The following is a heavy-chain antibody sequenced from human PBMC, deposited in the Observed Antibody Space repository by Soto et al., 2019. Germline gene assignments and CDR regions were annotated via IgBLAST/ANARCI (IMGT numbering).Heavy chain of an antibody. J-gene: IGHJ4*02. CDR2: ISTYNGNT. V-gene: IGHV1-18*01. CDR1: GYTFTSYH. Sequence: QVQLVQSGAEVKKPGASVKVSCKASGYTFTSYHITWVRQAPGQGLEWMGWISTYNGNTNFAQKLQGRATMTTDTPTSTAYMELRSLRSDVTAVYYCARDSPPPREWGKGTLVTVTS. CDR3: ARDSPPPRE.